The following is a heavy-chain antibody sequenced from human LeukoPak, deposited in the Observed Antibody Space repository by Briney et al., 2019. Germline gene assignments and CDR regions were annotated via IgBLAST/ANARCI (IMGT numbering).Heavy chain of an antibody. CDR3: ARDPSITGTTWFDP. CDR2: IIPILGIA. J-gene: IGHJ5*02. D-gene: IGHD1-7*01. Sequence: ASVELSCTASGGTFSSYAISWVRQAPGQGLEWMGRIIPILGIANYAQKFQGRVTITADKSTSTAYMELSSLRSEDTAVYYCARDPSITGTTWFDPWGQGTLVTVSS. V-gene: IGHV1-69*04. CDR1: GGTFSSYA.